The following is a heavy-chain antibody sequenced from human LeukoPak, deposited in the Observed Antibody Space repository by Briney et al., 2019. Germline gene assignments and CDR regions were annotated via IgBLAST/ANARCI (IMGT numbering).Heavy chain of an antibody. D-gene: IGHD3-3*01. CDR3: ARESAILRFLDY. CDR2: ISYDGSNK. J-gene: IGHJ4*02. Sequence: PGGSLRLSCAASGFTFSSYGMHWVRQAPGKGLEWVAVISYDGSNKYYADSVKGRFTISRDNSKNTLYLQMNSLRAEDTAVYYCARESAILRFLDYWGQGTLVTVSS. V-gene: IGHV3-30*03. CDR1: GFTFSSYG.